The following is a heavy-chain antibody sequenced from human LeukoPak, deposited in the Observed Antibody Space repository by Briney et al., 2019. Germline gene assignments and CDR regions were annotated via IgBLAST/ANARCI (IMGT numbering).Heavy chain of an antibody. CDR3: CGSGWFAGPFGY. CDR2: IYYSGST. CDR1: GGSISTYY. D-gene: IGHD6-19*01. Sequence: SETLSLTCTVSGGSISTYYWSWIRQPPGKGLQWIGYIYYSGSTNYNPSLKSRVTISVDTSKNQFSLKLSSVTAADTAVYYCCGSGWFAGPFGYWGQGALVTVSS. J-gene: IGHJ4*02. V-gene: IGHV4-59*01.